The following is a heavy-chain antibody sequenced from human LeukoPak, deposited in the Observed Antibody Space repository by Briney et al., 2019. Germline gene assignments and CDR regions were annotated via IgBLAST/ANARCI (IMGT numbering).Heavy chain of an antibody. CDR3: ARGRQLHLGELFPFAEFFQP. J-gene: IGHJ1*01. CDR2: INPNSGGT. CDR1: GYTFTVQY. Sequence: ASVTVSCKTSGYTFTVQYLHWVRQAPGQGLEWMGWINPNSGGTKSAQKFQGRVIMTRDTPISTAYMELRSLSSDDTAVYYCARGRQLHLGELFPFAEFFQPWGQGTLVTVCS. V-gene: IGHV1-2*02. D-gene: IGHD3-16*01.